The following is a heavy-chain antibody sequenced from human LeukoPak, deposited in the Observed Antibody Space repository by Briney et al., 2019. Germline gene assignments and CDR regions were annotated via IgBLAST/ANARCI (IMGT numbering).Heavy chain of an antibody. CDR3: ARAPRTVAGTGYNWFDP. J-gene: IGHJ5*02. V-gene: IGHV3-21*01. D-gene: IGHD6-19*01. CDR2: ISSSSSYI. CDR1: GFTFSSYS. Sequence: GGSLRLSCAASGFTFSSYSMNWVRQAPGKGLEWVSSISSSSSYIYYADSVKGRFTISRDNAKNSLYLQMNSLRAEDTAVYYCARAPRTVAGTGYNWFDPWGQGTLVTVSS.